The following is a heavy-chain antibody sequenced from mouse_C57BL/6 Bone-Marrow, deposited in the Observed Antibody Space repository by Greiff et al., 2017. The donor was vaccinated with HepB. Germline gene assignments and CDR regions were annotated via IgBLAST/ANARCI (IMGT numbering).Heavy chain of an antibody. CDR1: GFTFTDYY. D-gene: IGHD2-2*01. V-gene: IGHV7-3*01. CDR2: IRNKANGYTT. Sequence: EVKLVESGGGLVQPGGSLSLSCAASGFTFTDYYMSWVRQPPGKALEWLGFIRNKANGYTTEYSASVKGRFTISRDNSQSILYLQMNALRAEDSATYYCARLYGSRFAYWGQGTRVTVSA. J-gene: IGHJ3*01. CDR3: ARLYGSRFAY.